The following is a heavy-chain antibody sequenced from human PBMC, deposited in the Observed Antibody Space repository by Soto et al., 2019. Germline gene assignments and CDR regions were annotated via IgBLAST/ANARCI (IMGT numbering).Heavy chain of an antibody. J-gene: IGHJ6*02. CDR1: ETTFSSYT. CDR2: IIPILGET. V-gene: IGHV1-69*08. Sequence: QVQLVQSGAEVKKPGSWLRVSCKASETTFSSYTISWVRQAPGQGLEWMGRIIPILGETNSAQKFQDRVTLTADKSTNTAYMELNSLRLEDTAVYYCARGLGGRMDDWGQGTTVTVSS. D-gene: IGHD3-16*01. CDR3: ARGLGGRMDD.